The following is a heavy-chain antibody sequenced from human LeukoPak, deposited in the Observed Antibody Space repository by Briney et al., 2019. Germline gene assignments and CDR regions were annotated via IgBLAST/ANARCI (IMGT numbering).Heavy chain of an antibody. J-gene: IGHJ5*02. D-gene: IGHD3-22*01. V-gene: IGHV4-39*07. CDR2: IYYSGST. CDR1: GGSISSSSYY. CDR3: ARDGDDYYDIRRGFDP. Sequence: SETLSLTCTVSGGSISSSSYYWGWIRQPPGKGLEWIGSIYYSGSTYYNPSLKSRVTISVDTSKNQFSLKLSSVTAADTAVYYCARDGDDYYDIRRGFDPWGQGTLVTVSS.